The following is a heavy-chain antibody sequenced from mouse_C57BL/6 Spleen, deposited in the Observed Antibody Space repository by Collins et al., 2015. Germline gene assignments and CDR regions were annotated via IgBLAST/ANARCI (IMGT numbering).Heavy chain of an antibody. CDR1: GYSITSGYY. Sequence: DVQLQESGPGLVKPSQSLSLTCSVTGYSITSGYYWNWIRQFPGNKLEWMGYISYDGSNNYNPSLKNRISITHDTSKNQFFLKLNSVTTGDTATYYCARLGLYYFDYWGQGTTLTVSS. CDR3: ARLGLYYFDY. CDR2: ISYDGSN. D-gene: IGHD3-3*01. J-gene: IGHJ2*01. V-gene: IGHV3-6*01.